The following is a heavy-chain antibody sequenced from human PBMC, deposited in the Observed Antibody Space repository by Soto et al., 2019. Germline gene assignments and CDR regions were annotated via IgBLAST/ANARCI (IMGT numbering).Heavy chain of an antibody. Sequence: PSETLSLTCTVSGGSISSSSYYWGWIRQPPGKGLEWIGSIHSSGSTYYNPSLKSRVTISVDTYKNQFSLKLSSATAADTAVYYCARHGGSSGPGGFDPWGQGTLVTVS. V-gene: IGHV4-39*01. CDR2: IHSSGST. CDR3: ARHGGSSGPGGFDP. J-gene: IGHJ5*02. D-gene: IGHD3-22*01. CDR1: GGSISSSSYY.